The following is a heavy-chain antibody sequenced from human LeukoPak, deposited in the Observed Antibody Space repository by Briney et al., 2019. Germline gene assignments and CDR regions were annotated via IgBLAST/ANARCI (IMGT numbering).Heavy chain of an antibody. CDR3: ARRGVRGAVRGRTFDDY. D-gene: IGHD3-10*02. CDR2: INHSGST. J-gene: IGHJ4*02. V-gene: IGHV4-34*01. CDR1: GGSFSGYY. Sequence: SETLSLTCAVYGGSFSGYYWSWIRQPPGKGLEWIGEINHSGSTNYNPSLKSRVTISVDTSKDQFSLKMSSVTAADTAVYYCARRGVRGAVRGRTFDDYWGQGILVTVSS.